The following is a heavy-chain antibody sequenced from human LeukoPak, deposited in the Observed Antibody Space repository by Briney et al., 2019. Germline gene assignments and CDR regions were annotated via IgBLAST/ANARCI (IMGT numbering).Heavy chain of an antibody. V-gene: IGHV4-34*01. CDR3: ARGTSYDSSGYYPYFDY. Sequence: SETLSLTCAVYGGSFSGYYWSWIRQPPGKGLEWIGEINHSGSTNYNPSLKSRVTISVDTSKNQFSLKLSSVTAADTAVYYCARGTSYDSSGYYPYFDYWDQGTLVTVSS. CDR1: GGSFSGYY. D-gene: IGHD3-22*01. J-gene: IGHJ4*02. CDR2: INHSGST.